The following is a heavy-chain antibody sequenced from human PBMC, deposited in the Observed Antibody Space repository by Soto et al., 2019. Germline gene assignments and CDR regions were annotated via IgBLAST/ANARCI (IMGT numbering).Heavy chain of an antibody. J-gene: IGHJ3*02. CDR3: TKVMITFGGVIVTDDAFDI. CDR1: GFTFSSYG. V-gene: IGHV3-30*18. Sequence: GGSLRLSCAASGFTFSSYGMHWVRQAPGKGLEWVAVISYDGSNKYYADSVKGRFTISRDNSKNTLYLQMNSLRAEDTAVYYCTKVMITFGGVIVTDDAFDIWGQGTMVTVSS. CDR2: ISYDGSNK. D-gene: IGHD3-16*02.